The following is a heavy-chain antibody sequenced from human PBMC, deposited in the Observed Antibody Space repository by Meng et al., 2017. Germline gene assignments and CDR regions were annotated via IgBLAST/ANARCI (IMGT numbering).Heavy chain of an antibody. V-gene: IGHV6-1*02. D-gene: IGHD1-26*01. Sequence: QLQQSGPGLLKPSLHPPPICAISGDGVFSNRAAWNWIRQSPSRGLEWLGRAYYRSKWYHDYAESVKSRRSIDPDTSKNQFSLQLRSVTPEDSAVYYCARGSYSFDSWGQRTLVTVSS. CDR1: GDGVFSNRAA. J-gene: IGHJ4*02. CDR2: AYYRSKWYH. CDR3: ARGSYSFDS.